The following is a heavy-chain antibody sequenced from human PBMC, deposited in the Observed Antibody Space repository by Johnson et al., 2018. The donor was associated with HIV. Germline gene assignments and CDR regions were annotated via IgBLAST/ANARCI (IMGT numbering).Heavy chain of an antibody. V-gene: IGHV3-9*01. CDR1: GFTFDDYA. D-gene: IGHD2-8*01. CDR2: ISWNSGSI. CDR3: ARDRVDEGVGFDI. Sequence: VQLVESGGGLVQPGRSLRLSCAASGFTFDDYAMHWVRQAPGKGLEWVSGISWNSGSIGYADSVKGRFTISRDNAKNSLYLQRNSLRAEDTAVYYCARDRVDEGVGFDIWGQGTMVTVSS. J-gene: IGHJ3*02.